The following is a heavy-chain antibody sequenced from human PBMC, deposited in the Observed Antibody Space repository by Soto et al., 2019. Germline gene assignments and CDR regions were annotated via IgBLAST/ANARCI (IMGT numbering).Heavy chain of an antibody. CDR3: ASSSRSYGDYDAMRFDY. Sequence: GASVKVSCKASGYTFTSYAMHWVRQAPGQRLEWMGWINAGNGNTKYSQKFQGRVTITRDTSASTAYMELSSLRSEDTAVYYCASSSRSYGDYDAMRFDYWGQGTLVTVSS. D-gene: IGHD4-17*01. CDR2: INAGNGNT. V-gene: IGHV1-3*01. CDR1: GYTFTSYA. J-gene: IGHJ4*02.